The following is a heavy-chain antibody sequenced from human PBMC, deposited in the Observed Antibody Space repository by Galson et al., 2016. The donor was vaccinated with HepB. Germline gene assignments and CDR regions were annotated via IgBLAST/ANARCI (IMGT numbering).Heavy chain of an antibody. CDR2: IYHSGVT. D-gene: IGHD3-22*01. V-gene: IGHV4-4*02. CDR1: GDSISSDNW. J-gene: IGHJ4*02. CDR3: ARGWGYDSSSGFYSYYFDY. Sequence: SETLSLTCAVSGDSISSDNWWSWVRQPPGKGLECIGEIYHSGVTNYNPSLRSRVTISVDKSKKQFSLKLSSVTAADTAVYYCARGWGYDSSSGFYSYYFDYWGQGILVTVSS.